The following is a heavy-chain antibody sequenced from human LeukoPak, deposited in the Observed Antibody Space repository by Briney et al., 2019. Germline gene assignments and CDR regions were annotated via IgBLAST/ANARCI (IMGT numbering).Heavy chain of an antibody. D-gene: IGHD1-1*01. CDR3: ASNWSDFDY. CDR1: GYFITTGHY. J-gene: IGHJ4*02. V-gene: IGHV4-38-2*02. Sequence: SETLSLTCTVSGYFITTGHYWGWARQPPGRGREWIGSIYEGETTYYNPSLKTRLTISLDRSKNQFSLKLSSVTAADTAVYYCASNWSDFDYWGPGILVTVSS. CDR2: IYEGETT.